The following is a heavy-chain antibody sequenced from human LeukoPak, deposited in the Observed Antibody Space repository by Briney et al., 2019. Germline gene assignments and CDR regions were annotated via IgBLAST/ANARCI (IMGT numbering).Heavy chain of an antibody. V-gene: IGHV3-23*01. CDR2: ISGSGGST. CDR1: GFTFSSYA. Sequence: GGSLRLSCAASGFTFSSYAMSWVRQAPGKGLEWVLAISGSGGSTYYADSVKGRFTISRDNSKNTLYLRMNSLRAKDTAVYYCARDPQYSHWGQGTLVTVSS. J-gene: IGHJ4*02. CDR3: ARDPQYSH. D-gene: IGHD5-18*01.